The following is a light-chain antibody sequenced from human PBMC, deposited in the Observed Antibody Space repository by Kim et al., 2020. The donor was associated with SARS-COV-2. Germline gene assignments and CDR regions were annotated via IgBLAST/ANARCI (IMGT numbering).Light chain of an antibody. CDR1: QSVSNN. CDR3: QQYKTWPPWT. J-gene: IGKJ1*01. V-gene: IGKV3D-15*01. CDR2: RAS. Sequence: EIVMTQSPATLYVSPGERATLSCRASQSVSNNLAWYQQKPGQAPRLLMFRASIRATGIPARFSGSGSETEFTLTISSLQSEDLAVYYCQQYKTWPPWTFGHGTKVDIQ.